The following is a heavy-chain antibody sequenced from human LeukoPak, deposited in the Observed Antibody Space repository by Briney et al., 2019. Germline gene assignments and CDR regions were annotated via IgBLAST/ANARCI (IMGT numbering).Heavy chain of an antibody. J-gene: IGHJ4*02. V-gene: IGHV5-51*01. CDR1: GYSFTSYW. CDR2: IYPGDSDT. CDR3: ARRVLGDSSGSFDY. D-gene: IGHD3-22*01. Sequence: GESLKISCKVSGYSFTSYWIGWVRQMPGKGLGWLGIIYPGDSDTRYSPSFQGQVTISADKSISTAYLQWSSLKASDTAMYYCARRVLGDSSGSFDYWGQGTLVTVSS.